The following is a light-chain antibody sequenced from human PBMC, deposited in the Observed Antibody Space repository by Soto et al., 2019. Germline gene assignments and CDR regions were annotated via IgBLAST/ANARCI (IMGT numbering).Light chain of an antibody. V-gene: IGLV2-8*01. CDR3: ASYAGSNNLV. J-gene: IGLJ3*02. Sequence: QSALTQPPSASGSPGQSVTISCTGTSSDVGGYNYVSWYQQHPGKAPKLIIYEVSKRPSGVPDRFSGSKSGNTASLTVSGLQDEDEAYYYCASYAGSNNLVFGGGTKLTVL. CDR1: SSDVGGYNY. CDR2: EVS.